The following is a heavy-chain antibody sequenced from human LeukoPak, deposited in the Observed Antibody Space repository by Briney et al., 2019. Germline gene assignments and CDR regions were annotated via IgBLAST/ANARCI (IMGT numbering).Heavy chain of an antibody. J-gene: IGHJ2*01. D-gene: IGHD4-17*01. CDR3: ARAIGDYGDYHARSYWYFDL. V-gene: IGHV1-69*04. CDR1: GGTFSSYA. Sequence: SVKVSCKASGGTFSSYAISWVRQAPGQGLEWMGRIIPILGIANYAQKFQGRVTITADKSTSTAYMELSSLRSEDTAVYYCARAIGDYGDYHARSYWYFDLWGRGTLVTVSS. CDR2: IIPILGIA.